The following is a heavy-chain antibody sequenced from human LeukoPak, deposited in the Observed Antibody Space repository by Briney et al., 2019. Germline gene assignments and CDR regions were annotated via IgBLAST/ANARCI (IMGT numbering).Heavy chain of an antibody. CDR1: GGSISSYY. CDR3: ARSDYGDYYFDY. J-gene: IGHJ4*02. D-gene: IGHD4-17*01. CDR2: IYYSGST. Sequence: SETLSLTCTVSGGSISSYYWSWIRQPPVKGLEWIGYIYYSGSTNYNPSLKSRVTISVDTSKNQFSLKLSSVTAADTAVYYCARSDYGDYYFDYWGQGTLVTVSS. V-gene: IGHV4-59*01.